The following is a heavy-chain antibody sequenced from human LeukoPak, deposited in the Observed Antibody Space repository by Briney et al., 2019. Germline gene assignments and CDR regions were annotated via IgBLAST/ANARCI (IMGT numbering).Heavy chain of an antibody. Sequence: GGSLRLSCAGSGFTFSSFSMNWVRQAPGKGLEWVSAISGSGGTTYNADSVKGRFTISRDNSKSTLYLQMNSLRAEDTALYYCAKSRSAYPRVDGFDMWGQGTMVTVSS. CDR2: ISGSGGTT. CDR3: AKSRSAYPRVDGFDM. J-gene: IGHJ3*02. V-gene: IGHV3-23*01. CDR1: GFTFSSFS. D-gene: IGHD3-3*01.